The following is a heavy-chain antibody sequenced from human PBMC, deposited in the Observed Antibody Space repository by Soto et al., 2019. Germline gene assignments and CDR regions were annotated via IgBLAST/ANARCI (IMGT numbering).Heavy chain of an antibody. CDR1: GCSINTYY. Sequence: SVTMSRSCTFSGCSINTYYWGLIRQPAGKGLEWIGRISASAGTNYSPSLTSRVTMSIDTSKNQFSLELTSVTAADTAVYYCARGAGPPWFDPWGQGNLVTVSS. J-gene: IGHJ5*02. CDR2: ISASAGT. CDR3: ARGAGPPWFDP. V-gene: IGHV4-4*07.